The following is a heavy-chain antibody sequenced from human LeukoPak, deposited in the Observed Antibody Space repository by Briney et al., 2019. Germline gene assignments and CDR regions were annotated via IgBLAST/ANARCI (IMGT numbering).Heavy chain of an antibody. CDR1: GFTLGSHD. Sequence: PGGSLRLSCTASGFTLGSHDMHWVRQTTGEGLEWVAAIASGFQTFYAGSVKGRFTVSREDAKNSLDLQMNSLRAGDTAVYYCVREARGYHYTYFDYWGQGTLVTVSS. CDR3: VREARGYHYTYFDY. D-gene: IGHD5-18*01. J-gene: IGHJ4*02. CDR2: IASGFQT. V-gene: IGHV3-13*01.